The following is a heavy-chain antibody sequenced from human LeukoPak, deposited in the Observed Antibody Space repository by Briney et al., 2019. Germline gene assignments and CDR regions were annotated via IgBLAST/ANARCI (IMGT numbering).Heavy chain of an antibody. J-gene: IGHJ4*02. D-gene: IGHD3-9*01. CDR3: AKAEGYDILTGLDY. CDR1: GFTFSSYA. CDR2: IGASGGST. V-gene: IGHV3-23*01. Sequence: QPGRSLRLSCATSGFTFSSYAMSWVRQAPGKGLEWVSGIGASGGSTYYADSVKGRFTISRDNSKNTLYLQMNSLRTEDTAVYYCAKAEGYDILTGLDYWGQGTLVTVSS.